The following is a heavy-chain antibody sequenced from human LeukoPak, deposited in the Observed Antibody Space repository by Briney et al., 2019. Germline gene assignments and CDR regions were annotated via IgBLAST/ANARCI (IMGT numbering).Heavy chain of an antibody. J-gene: IGHJ4*02. CDR2: ISSSSSYI. CDR1: GFTFSSYS. V-gene: IGHV3-21*01. D-gene: IGHD1-14*01. CDR3: AKDSGRDYFDY. Sequence: GGSLRLSCAASGFTFSSYSMNWVRQAPGKGLEWVSSISSSSSYIYYADSVKGRFTISRDNAKNSLYLQMNSLRAEGTAVYYCAKDSGRDYFDYWGQGTLVTVSS.